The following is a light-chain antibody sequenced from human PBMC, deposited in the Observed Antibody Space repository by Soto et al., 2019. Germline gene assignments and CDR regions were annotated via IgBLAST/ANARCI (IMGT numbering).Light chain of an antibody. Sequence: DIQMTQSPSCLSASVEDRVIITCRASQSISNHLNWYQQKPGKAPKLLIFAASSLQSGVPSRFSGSRSGPDFTLTISSLQPEDFATYYCQQRHMWPITFGQGTRLEIK. CDR1: QSISNH. V-gene: IGKV1-39*01. CDR3: QQRHMWPIT. CDR2: AAS. J-gene: IGKJ5*01.